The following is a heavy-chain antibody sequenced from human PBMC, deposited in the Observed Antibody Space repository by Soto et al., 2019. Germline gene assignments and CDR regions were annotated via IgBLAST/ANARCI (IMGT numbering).Heavy chain of an antibody. D-gene: IGHD3-22*01. V-gene: IGHV3-74*01. CDR1: RFTFSTYW. J-gene: IGHJ3*02. CDR3: AGDSSGYSYDAFDI. CDR2: INSDGTGT. Sequence: EVQLVESGGGLVQPGGSLRLSCAASRFTFSTYWMHWVRQAPGKGLVWVSRINSDGTGTSYADSVKGRITISIDNAKNTRYMQMNSLRSEDTAVYYCAGDSSGYSYDAFDIWGQGTMVTVSS.